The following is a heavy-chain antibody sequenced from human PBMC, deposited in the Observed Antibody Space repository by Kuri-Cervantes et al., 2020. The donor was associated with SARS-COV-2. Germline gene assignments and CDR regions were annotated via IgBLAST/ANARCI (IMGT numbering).Heavy chain of an antibody. CDR1: GFTFSSYE. D-gene: IGHD3-3*01. Sequence: GGSLRLSCAASGFTFSSYEMNWVRQAPGKGLEYVSAISSNGGSTYYADSVKGRFTISRDNSKNTLYLQMSSLRAEDTAVYYCVKEGSYDFWSGYLPYYFDYWGQGTLVTVSS. CDR3: VKEGSYDFWSGYLPYYFDY. CDR2: ISSNGGST. V-gene: IGHV3-64D*06. J-gene: IGHJ4*02.